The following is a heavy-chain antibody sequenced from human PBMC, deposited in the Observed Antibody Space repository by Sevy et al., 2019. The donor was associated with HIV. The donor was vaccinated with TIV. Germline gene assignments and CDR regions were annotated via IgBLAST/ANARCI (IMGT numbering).Heavy chain of an antibody. J-gene: IGHJ5*02. V-gene: IGHV4-59*01. CDR3: ARDYYDDRPRGFDP. CDR1: GDSISNSV. D-gene: IGHD3-22*01. CDR2: LYYSGNT. Sequence: SETLSLTCTVSGDSISNSVWSWIRQPPGKGLEWIGYLYYSGNTNYNPSLKTPVTISVDTSKNQFSLSLKSVTAADTAVYYCARDYYDDRPRGFDPWGQGTLVTVSS.